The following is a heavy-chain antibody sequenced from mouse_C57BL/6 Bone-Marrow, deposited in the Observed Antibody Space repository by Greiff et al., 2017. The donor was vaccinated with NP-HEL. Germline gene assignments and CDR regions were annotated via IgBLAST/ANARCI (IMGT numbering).Heavy chain of an antibody. D-gene: IGHD1-1*01. CDR1: GCTFSDYY. J-gene: IGHJ4*01. CDR3: ARYYGSGYDYAMDY. V-gene: IGHV5-12*01. Sequence: EVMLVESGGGLVQPGGSLKLSCAASGCTFSDYYMYWVRQTPEKRLEWVAYISNGGGSTYYTDTVKGRFTISRDNAKNTLYLQMSRLKSEDTAMYYCARYYGSGYDYAMDYWGQGTSVTVSS. CDR2: ISNGGGST.